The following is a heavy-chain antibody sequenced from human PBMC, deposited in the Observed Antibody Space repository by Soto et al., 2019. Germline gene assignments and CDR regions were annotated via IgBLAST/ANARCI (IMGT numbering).Heavy chain of an antibody. CDR3: ASGYSSSWYYYGMDV. V-gene: IGHV1-8*01. CDR1: GYTFTSYD. CDR2: MNPNSGNT. J-gene: IGHJ6*02. D-gene: IGHD6-13*01. Sequence: QVQLVQSGAEVKKPGASVKVSCKASGYTFTSYDINWVRQATGQGLEWMGWMNPNSGNTGYAQKFQGRVTMTRNTSRSTAYMELSSLRSEDTAVYYCASGYSSSWYYYGMDVWGQGTTVSVSS.